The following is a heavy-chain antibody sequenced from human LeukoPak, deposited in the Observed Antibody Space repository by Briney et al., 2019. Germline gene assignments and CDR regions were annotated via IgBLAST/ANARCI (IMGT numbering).Heavy chain of an antibody. Sequence: GGSLRLSCAASGFTFSSYGMHWVRQAPGKGLEWVAFIRYDGSNKYYADSVKGRFTISRDNSKNTLYLQMNSLRAEDTAVYYCAKDGEIVVVANYLDYWGQGTLVTVSS. D-gene: IGHD2-15*01. J-gene: IGHJ4*02. V-gene: IGHV3-30*02. CDR2: IRYDGSNK. CDR3: AKDGEIVVVANYLDY. CDR1: GFTFSSYG.